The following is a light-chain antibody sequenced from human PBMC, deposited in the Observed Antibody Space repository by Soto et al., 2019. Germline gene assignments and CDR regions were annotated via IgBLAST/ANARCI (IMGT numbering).Light chain of an antibody. J-gene: IGKJ5*01. CDR2: GAS. CDR3: LQDYNYT. V-gene: IGKV3D-7*01. CDR1: QSVSSSS. Sequence: EIVLTQSPGTLSLSPGERATLSCRASQSVSSSSLTWYQQKPGQAPRLLIYGASTRATGIPDRFSGSGSGTDFSLTISSLQPEDFATYYCLQDYNYTFGQGTRLEIK.